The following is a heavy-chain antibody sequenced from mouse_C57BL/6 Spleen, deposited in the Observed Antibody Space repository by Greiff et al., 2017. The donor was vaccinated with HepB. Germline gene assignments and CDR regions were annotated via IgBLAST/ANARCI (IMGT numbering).Heavy chain of an antibody. CDR1: GFTFSSYA. CDR3: ARGPYYFDY. Sequence: DVQLVESGGGLVKPGGSLKLSCAASGFTFSSYAMSWVRQTPEKRLEWVATISDGGSYTYYPDNVKGRFTISRDNAKNNLYLQMSHLKSEDTAMYYCARGPYYFDYWGQGTTLTVSS. CDR2: ISDGGSYT. V-gene: IGHV5-4*01. J-gene: IGHJ2*01.